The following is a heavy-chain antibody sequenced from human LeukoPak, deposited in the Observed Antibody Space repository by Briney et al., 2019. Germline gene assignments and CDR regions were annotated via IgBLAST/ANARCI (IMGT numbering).Heavy chain of an antibody. CDR3: AKAAYGDYGFDY. J-gene: IGHJ4*02. CDR2: ISGSGGST. V-gene: IGHV3-23*01. CDR1: GFIFSSYA. D-gene: IGHD4-17*01. Sequence: GGSLRLSCAASGFIFSSYAMNWVRLAPGKGLEWVSAISGSGGSTYYADSVKGRFTISRDNSKNTLYVQMNSLRAEDTAVYYCAKAAYGDYGFDYWGQGTLVTVSS.